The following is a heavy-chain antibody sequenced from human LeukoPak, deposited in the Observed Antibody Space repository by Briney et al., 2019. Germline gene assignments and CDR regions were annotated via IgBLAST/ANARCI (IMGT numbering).Heavy chain of an antibody. D-gene: IGHD6-13*01. J-gene: IGHJ4*02. CDR2: ISSSSSYT. Sequence: GGSPRLSCAASGFTFSDYYMSWIRQAPGKGLEWVSYISSSSSYTNYADSVKGRFTISRDNAKNSLYLQMNSLRAEDTAVYYCARATAYSSSWYNYWGQGTPVTVSS. V-gene: IGHV3-11*06. CDR3: ARATAYSSSWYNY. CDR1: GFTFSDYY.